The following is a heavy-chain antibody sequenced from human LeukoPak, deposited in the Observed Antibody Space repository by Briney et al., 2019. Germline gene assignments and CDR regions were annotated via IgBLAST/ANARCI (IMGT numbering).Heavy chain of an antibody. CDR2: IDWDDDK. CDR1: GFSLSTSGMC. J-gene: IGHJ3*02. CDR3: ARCYGTGSYYDAFDI. V-gene: IGHV2-70*01. Sequence: ASGPTLVNPTQTLTLTCTFSGFSLSTSGMCVSWIRQPPGKALEWLALIDWDDDKYYSTSLKTRLTISKDTSKNQVVLTMTNMDPVDTATYYCARCYGTGSYYDAFDIWGQGTMVTVSS. D-gene: IGHD3-10*01.